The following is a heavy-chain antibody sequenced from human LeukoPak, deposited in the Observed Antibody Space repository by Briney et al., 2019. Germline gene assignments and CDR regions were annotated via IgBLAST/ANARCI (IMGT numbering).Heavy chain of an antibody. J-gene: IGHJ6*03. Sequence: ASVKVSCKASGYTFTSYDINWVRQATGQGLEWMGWMDPNSGNTGYAQKFQGRVTMTRNTSISTAYMELSSLRSEDTAVYYCARESRYNLYYYYYMDVWGKGTTVTISS. CDR1: GYTFTSYD. D-gene: IGHD1-1*01. V-gene: IGHV1-8*02. CDR2: MDPNSGNT. CDR3: ARESRYNLYYYYYMDV.